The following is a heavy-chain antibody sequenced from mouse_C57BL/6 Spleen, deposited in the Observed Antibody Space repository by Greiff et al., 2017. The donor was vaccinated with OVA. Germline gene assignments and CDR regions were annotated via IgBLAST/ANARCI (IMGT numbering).Heavy chain of an antibody. Sequence: EVQLQQSGPELVKPGASVKISCKASGYTFTDYYMNWVKQSHGKSLEWIGDINPNNGGTSYNQKFKGKATLTVDKSSSTAYMELRSLTSEDSAVYYCAGRDYDSWFAYWGQGTLVTVSA. CDR1: GYTFTDYY. CDR2: INPNNGGT. V-gene: IGHV1-26*01. J-gene: IGHJ3*01. CDR3: AGRDYDSWFAY. D-gene: IGHD2-4*01.